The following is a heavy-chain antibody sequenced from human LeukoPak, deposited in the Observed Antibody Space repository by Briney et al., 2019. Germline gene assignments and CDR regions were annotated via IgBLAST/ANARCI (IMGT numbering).Heavy chain of an antibody. CDR2: IYPGDSDT. D-gene: IGHD5-12*01. Sequence: GESLKISCKGSGYSFISYWIGWVRQMPGKGLDWMGVIYPGDSDTRYSPSLQGQVTISADKSISTAYLRWSSLEASDTAIYYCARLERRGGHVYYYMDVWGKGTTVTVSS. J-gene: IGHJ6*03. CDR1: GYSFISYW. CDR3: ARLERRGGHVYYYMDV. V-gene: IGHV5-51*01.